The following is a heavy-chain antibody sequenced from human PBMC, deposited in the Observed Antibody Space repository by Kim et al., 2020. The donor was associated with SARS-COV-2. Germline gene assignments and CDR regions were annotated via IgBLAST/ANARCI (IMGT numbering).Heavy chain of an antibody. CDR2: TYYKSKWYK. V-gene: IGHV6-1*01. Sequence: SQTLSLTCAISGDSVSSNSATWNWIRQSPSRGLEWLGRTYYKSKWYKDYAVSVKSRITINPDTSKNQFSLQLNSVTPEDTAVYYCARETSVTALTLRYYYGMDVWGQGTTVTVSS. CDR1: GDSVSSNSAT. CDR3: ARETSVTALTLRYYYGMDV. D-gene: IGHD2-21*02. J-gene: IGHJ6*02.